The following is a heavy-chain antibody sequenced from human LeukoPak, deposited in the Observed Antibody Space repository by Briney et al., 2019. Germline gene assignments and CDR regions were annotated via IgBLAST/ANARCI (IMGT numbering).Heavy chain of an antibody. D-gene: IGHD5-24*01. Sequence: SETLSLTCTVSGVSISSSNSYWGWIRQPPGKGLEWIGSIYYTGNTYYNASLKSRVTISIDTSKNQISLRLTSVTATDTAMYYCARDVDGLQFPYYYYMDVWGKGTTVTVSS. CDR1: GVSISSSNSY. J-gene: IGHJ6*03. V-gene: IGHV4-39*02. CDR2: IYYTGNT. CDR3: ARDVDGLQFPYYYYMDV.